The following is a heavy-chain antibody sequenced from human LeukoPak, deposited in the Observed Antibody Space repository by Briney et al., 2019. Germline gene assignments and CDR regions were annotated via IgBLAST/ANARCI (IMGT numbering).Heavy chain of an antibody. Sequence: TGGSLRLSCAASGXTFSSYWVSWVRQAPGKGLEWVAIIKTDGSEEDYVDAVKGRFTISRDNAKNCLYLQMNNLRAEDTAVYYCARDWNGSGWPTDYWGQGTLVTVSS. V-gene: IGHV3-7*05. D-gene: IGHD6-19*01. CDR2: IKTDGSEE. CDR1: GXTFSSYW. J-gene: IGHJ4*02. CDR3: ARDWNGSGWPTDY.